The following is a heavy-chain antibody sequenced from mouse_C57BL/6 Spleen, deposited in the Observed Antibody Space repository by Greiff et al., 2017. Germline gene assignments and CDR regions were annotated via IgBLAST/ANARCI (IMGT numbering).Heavy chain of an antibody. Sequence: QVQLQQPGAELVMPGASVKLSCKASGYTFTSYWMHWVKQRPGQGLEWIGEIDPSDSYTNYNQKFKGKSTLTVDKSSSTAYMQLSSLTSEDSAVYYCARRGYYGRSYLDYWGQGTTLTVSS. CDR2: IDPSDSYT. CDR3: ARRGYYGRSYLDY. V-gene: IGHV1-69*01. D-gene: IGHD1-1*01. J-gene: IGHJ2*01. CDR1: GYTFTSYW.